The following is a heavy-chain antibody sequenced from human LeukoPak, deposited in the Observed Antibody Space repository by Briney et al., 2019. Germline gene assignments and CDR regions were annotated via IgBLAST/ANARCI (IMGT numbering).Heavy chain of an antibody. J-gene: IGHJ4*02. V-gene: IGHV4-34*01. CDR2: INHSGST. CDR1: GGSFSGYY. D-gene: IGHD2-15*01. Sequence: SETLSLTCAVYGGSFSGYYWSWIRQPPGKGLEWIGEINHSGSTNYNPSLKSRVTISVDTSKNQFSLKLSSVTAADTAVYYCALGYCSGGSCQHSNYFDYWGQGTLVTVSS. CDR3: ALGYCSGGSCQHSNYFDY.